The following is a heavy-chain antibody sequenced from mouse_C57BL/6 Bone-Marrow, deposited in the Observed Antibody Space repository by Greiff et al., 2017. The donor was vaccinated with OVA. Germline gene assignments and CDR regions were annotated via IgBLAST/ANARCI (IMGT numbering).Heavy chain of an antibody. CDR1: GYTFTSYW. CDR2: IYPGNSDT. Sequence: VQLKQSGTVLARPGASVKMSCKTSGYTFTSYWVHWVKQRPGQGLEWIGAIYPGNSDTSYNQKFKGKAKLTAVTSASTAYMELSSLTNEDSAVYYCTREPYYYGSSPLWYFDVWGTGTTVTVSS. D-gene: IGHD1-1*01. V-gene: IGHV1-5*01. CDR3: TREPYYYGSSPLWYFDV. J-gene: IGHJ1*03.